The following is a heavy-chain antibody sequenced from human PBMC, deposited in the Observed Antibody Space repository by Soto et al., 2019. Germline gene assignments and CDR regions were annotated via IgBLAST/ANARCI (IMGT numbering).Heavy chain of an antibody. Sequence: SVKVSCKASGGTFSSYSISWVRQAPGQGLEWMGGIIPIFGTANYAQKFQGRVTITADESTSTAYMELSSLRSEDTAVYYCARDSGDSGITINSPPFDDWGQGTLVTAPQ. CDR1: GGTFSSYS. J-gene: IGHJ4*02. CDR2: IIPIFGTA. V-gene: IGHV1-69*13. D-gene: IGHD1-20*01. CDR3: ARDSGDSGITINSPPFDD.